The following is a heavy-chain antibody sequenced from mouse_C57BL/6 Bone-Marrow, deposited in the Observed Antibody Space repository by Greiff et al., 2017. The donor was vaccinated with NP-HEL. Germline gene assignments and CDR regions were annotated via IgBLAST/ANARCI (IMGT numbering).Heavy chain of an antibody. D-gene: IGHD2-4*01. V-gene: IGHV5-17*01. Sequence: EVQRVESGGGLVKPGGSLKLSCAASGFTFSDYGMHWVRQAPEKGLEWVAYISSGSSTISYAATVKGRFTISRDNAKNTLFLQMTSLRSEDTAMYYCARDDYGEGYAMDYWGQGTSVTVSS. J-gene: IGHJ4*01. CDR3: ARDDYGEGYAMDY. CDR1: GFTFSDYG. CDR2: ISSGSSTI.